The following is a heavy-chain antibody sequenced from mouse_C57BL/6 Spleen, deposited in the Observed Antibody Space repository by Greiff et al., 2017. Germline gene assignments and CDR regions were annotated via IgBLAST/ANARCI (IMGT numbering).Heavy chain of an antibody. CDR2: IDPSDSET. V-gene: IGHV1-52*01. J-gene: IGHJ4*01. CDR1: GYTFTSYW. CDR3: ARDDPAMDY. Sequence: VQLQQPGAELVRPGSSVKLSCKASGYTFTSYWMHWVKQRPIQGLEWIGNIDPSDSETNYNQKFKDKATLTVDKSSSTAYMQLSSLTSEDSAVYYCARDDPAMDYWGQGTSVTVSS.